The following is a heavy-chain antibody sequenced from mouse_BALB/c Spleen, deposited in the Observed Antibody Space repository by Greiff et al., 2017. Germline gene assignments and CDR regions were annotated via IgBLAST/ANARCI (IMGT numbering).Heavy chain of an antibody. J-gene: IGHJ2*01. V-gene: IGHV6-6*02. Sequence: DVKLVESGGGLVQPGGSMKLSCVASGFTFSNYWMNWVRQSPEKGLEWVAEIRLKSNNYATHYAESVKGRFTISRDDSKSSVYLQMNNLRAEDTGIYYCTRDYGYWGQGTTLTVSS. CDR1: GFTFSNYW. D-gene: IGHD1-1*01. CDR3: TRDYGY. CDR2: IRLKSNNYAT.